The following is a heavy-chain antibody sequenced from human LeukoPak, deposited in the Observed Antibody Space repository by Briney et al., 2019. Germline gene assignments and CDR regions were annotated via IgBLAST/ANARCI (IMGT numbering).Heavy chain of an antibody. CDR2: IGITDKT. Sequence: PGGSLRLSCTASGFTFSRYEMHWVRQVIGKGLEWVSAIGITDKTYYLAPVEGRFTISRENAKNSVYLQMNSLRAEDTAVYYCARDLGTGTAYTTRFDLWGQGTLVTVSS. V-gene: IGHV3-13*01. CDR3: ARDLGTGTAYTTRFDL. J-gene: IGHJ5*02. D-gene: IGHD2/OR15-2a*01. CDR1: GFTFSRYE.